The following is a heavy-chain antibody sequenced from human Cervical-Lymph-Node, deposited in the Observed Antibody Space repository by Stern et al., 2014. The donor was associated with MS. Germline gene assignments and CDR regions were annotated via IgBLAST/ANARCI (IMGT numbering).Heavy chain of an antibody. Sequence: VQLVESGPGLVKPSETLSLTCSVSGGSIRSYYWSWIRQPPGKGLEWIGYIYYSGSTNYSPSLKSRVTISVDTSKNQFSLKLSPVTAADTAVYYCARATDILTGHYPYYFDYWGQGTLVTVSS. D-gene: IGHD3-9*01. CDR1: GGSIRSYY. V-gene: IGHV4-59*01. CDR3: ARATDILTGHYPYYFDY. CDR2: IYYSGST. J-gene: IGHJ4*02.